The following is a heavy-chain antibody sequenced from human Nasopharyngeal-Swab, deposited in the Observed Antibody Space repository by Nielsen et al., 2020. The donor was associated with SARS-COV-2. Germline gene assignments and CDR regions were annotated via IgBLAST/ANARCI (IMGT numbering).Heavy chain of an antibody. CDR2: INPSGGST. CDR3: AADENGDYRHYYYCPDCYYYGMDV. J-gene: IGHJ6*02. Sequence: ASVKVSCKASGYTVTSYYMHWVRQAPGQGLEWMGIINPSGGSTSYAQKFQGRVTMTRDTSTSTAYMELSSLRSEDTAVYYCAADENGDYRHYYYCPDCYYYGMDVWGQGTTVTVSS. D-gene: IGHD4-17*01. V-gene: IGHV1-46*01. CDR1: GYTVTSYY.